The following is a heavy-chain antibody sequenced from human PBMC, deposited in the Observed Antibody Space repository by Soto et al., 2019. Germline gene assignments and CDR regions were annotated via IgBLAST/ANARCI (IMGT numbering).Heavy chain of an antibody. CDR1: GFTFRSYD. J-gene: IGHJ4*02. CDR2: ISYDGSNK. D-gene: IGHD3-16*01. CDR3: ARDGGAY. V-gene: IGHV3-30-3*01. Sequence: QVQLVESGGGVVQPGTSLRLSCAASGFTFRSYDMHWVRQAPGKGLEWVAVISYDGSNKYYADSVKGRFTISRDNSKNTLYLQMNTLRAEDTALYHCARDGGAYWGQGTPVIVSS.